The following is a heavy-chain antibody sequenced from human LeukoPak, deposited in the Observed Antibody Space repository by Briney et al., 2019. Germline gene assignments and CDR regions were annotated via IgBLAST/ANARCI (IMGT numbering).Heavy chain of an antibody. CDR3: ARGYCSISSCYRSPGDY. Sequence: ASVKVSCKASGYTFTSYYMHWVRQAPGQGLEWMGIINPSGGSTSYAQKFQGRVTMTGDTSTSTVYMELSSLRSEDTAVYYCARGYCSISSCYRSPGDYWGQGTLVTVSS. D-gene: IGHD2-2*02. CDR2: INPSGGST. J-gene: IGHJ4*02. CDR1: GYTFTSYY. V-gene: IGHV1-46*01.